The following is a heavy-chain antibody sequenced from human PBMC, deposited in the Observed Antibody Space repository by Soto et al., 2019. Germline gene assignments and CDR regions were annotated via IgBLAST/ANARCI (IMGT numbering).Heavy chain of an antibody. CDR2: INPSGGST. D-gene: IGHD6-6*01. CDR1: GYTFTSYY. J-gene: IGHJ6*02. CDR3: AREFVRWYGMDV. Sequence: GASVKVSCKASGYTFTSYYMHWVRQVPGQGLEWMGIINPSGGSTSYAQKFQGRVTMTRDTSTSTVYMELSSLRSEDTAVYYCAREFVRWYGMDVWGQGTTVTVSS. V-gene: IGHV1-46*01.